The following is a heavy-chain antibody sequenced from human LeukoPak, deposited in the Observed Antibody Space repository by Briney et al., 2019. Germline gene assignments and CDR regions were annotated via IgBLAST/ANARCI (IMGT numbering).Heavy chain of an antibody. V-gene: IGHV1-69*04. CDR3: ARTYSGYSVAKSYFDY. Sequence: GSSVKVSCKASGGTFSSYAISWVRQASGQGLEWLGRIIPILGIAKYAQKFQGRATITADKSTSTAYMELSSLRSEDTAVYYCARTYSGYSVAKSYFDYWGQGTLVTVSS. D-gene: IGHD5-12*01. CDR1: GGTFSSYA. CDR2: IIPILGIA. J-gene: IGHJ4*02.